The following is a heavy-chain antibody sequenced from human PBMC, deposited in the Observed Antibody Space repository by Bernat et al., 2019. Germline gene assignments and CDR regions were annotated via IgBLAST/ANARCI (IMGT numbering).Heavy chain of an antibody. V-gene: IGHV3-23*01. CDR3: AREQGLDKLRAFDI. CDR2: MSGSGGST. Sequence: EVQLLESWGDLVQPGGSLRLSCVASGFTFTNYAMSWVRQAPGKGLEWLSSMSGSGGSTYYADSVRGRFTVSPDNSKNARYLYMNSLSADDTAIYYCAREQGLDKLRAFDIWGQGTMVTVS. D-gene: IGHD2-2*03. CDR1: GFTFTNYA. J-gene: IGHJ3*02.